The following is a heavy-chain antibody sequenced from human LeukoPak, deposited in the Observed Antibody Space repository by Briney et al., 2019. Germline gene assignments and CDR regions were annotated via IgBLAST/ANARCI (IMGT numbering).Heavy chain of an antibody. D-gene: IGHD3-16*01. V-gene: IGHV3-74*01. Sequence: GGSLRLSCAASGFTFSGFWMHWVRQAPGKGLVWVSCISFDGSDATYADSVKGRFTISRDNAKNSLYLQMNSLRAEDTAVYYCARDPNYDYVSWGQGTLVTVSS. CDR2: ISFDGSDA. CDR3: ARDPNYDYVS. J-gene: IGHJ4*02. CDR1: GFTFSGFW.